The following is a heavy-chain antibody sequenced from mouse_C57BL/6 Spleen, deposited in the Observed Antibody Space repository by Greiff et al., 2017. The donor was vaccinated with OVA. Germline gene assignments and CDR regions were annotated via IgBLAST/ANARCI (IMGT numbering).Heavy chain of an antibody. CDR1: GYAFSSYW. CDR2: IYPGDGDT. Sequence: VQLQQSGAELVKPGASVKISCKASGYAFSSYWMNWVKQRPGKGLEWIGQIYPGDGDTTYNGKFKGKATLTADKSSSTAYMQLSSLTSEDSAVYFCARSLYYPAFDYWGQGTTLTVSS. D-gene: IGHD2-1*01. V-gene: IGHV1-80*01. J-gene: IGHJ2*01. CDR3: ARSLYYPAFDY.